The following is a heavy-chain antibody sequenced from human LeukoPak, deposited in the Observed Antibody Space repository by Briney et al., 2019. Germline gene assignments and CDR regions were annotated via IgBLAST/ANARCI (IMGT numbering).Heavy chain of an antibody. CDR3: AKDAVIAATPWEYYFDY. D-gene: IGHD2-15*01. CDR2: IRYDGSNK. V-gene: IGHV3-30*02. CDR1: GFTFSSYG. J-gene: IGHJ4*02. Sequence: GGSLRLSCAASGFTFSSYGMHWVRQAPGKGPEWVAFIRYDGSNKKYADSVKGRFTISRDHSKSTLYLQMNSLRAEDTAVYYCAKDAVIAATPWEYYFDYWGQGNLVTVSS.